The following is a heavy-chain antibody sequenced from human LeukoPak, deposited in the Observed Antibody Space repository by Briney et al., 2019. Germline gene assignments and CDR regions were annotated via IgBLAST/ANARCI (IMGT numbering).Heavy chain of an antibody. Sequence: SETLSLTCAVHGYSLTNHYWIWIRQPPGKGLEWIAEVLHTGSTNYNPSFKRRVTISVDTSKNQFFLNLTPVTAADTAVYYCARGPGAVHPWGQGILVTVSS. CDR1: GYSLTNHY. V-gene: IGHV4-34*12. J-gene: IGHJ5*02. CDR3: ARGPGAVHP. CDR2: VLHTGST. D-gene: IGHD6-13*01.